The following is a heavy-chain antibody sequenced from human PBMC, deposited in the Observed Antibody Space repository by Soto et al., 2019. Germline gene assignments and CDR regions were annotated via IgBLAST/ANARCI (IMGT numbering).Heavy chain of an antibody. V-gene: IGHV1-69*02. D-gene: IGHD2-8*02. CDR1: GGTFSSYT. CDR3: ASVLAKEGEDY. Sequence: QVQLVQSGAEVKKPGSSVKVSCKASGGTFSSYTISWVRQAPGQGLEWMGRIIPILGIANYAQKFQGRVTIPADKSTSTAYMELSSLRSEDTAVYYCASVLAKEGEDYGGQGTLVTVSS. J-gene: IGHJ4*02. CDR2: IIPILGIA.